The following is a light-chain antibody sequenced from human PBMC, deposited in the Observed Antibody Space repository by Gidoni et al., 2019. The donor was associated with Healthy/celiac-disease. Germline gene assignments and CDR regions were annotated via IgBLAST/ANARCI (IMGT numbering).Light chain of an antibody. J-gene: IGLJ3*02. V-gene: IGLV1-47*01. Sequence: QSVLTQPPSASGTPRQRVTISCSGSSSNIGSNSVYWYQQLPGTAPKLLIYRNNQRPSGVPDRFSGSKSGTSASLAISGLRSEDEADYYCAAWDDSLSGPWVFGGGTKLTVL. CDR2: RNN. CDR3: AAWDDSLSGPWV. CDR1: SSNIGSNS.